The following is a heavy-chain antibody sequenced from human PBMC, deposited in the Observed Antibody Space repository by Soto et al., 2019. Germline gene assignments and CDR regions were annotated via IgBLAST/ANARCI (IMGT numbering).Heavy chain of an antibody. D-gene: IGHD1-26*01. Sequence: GGSLRLSCVGSGFNFNDFEMNWVRQAPGKSLEWVASIGSRGSPIDYADSVKGRFTVSRDNARNSVYLQMNNLRDDDAGVYYCARSWGLFCSSVRSYSPWFDPWGQGXLVTVYS. J-gene: IGHJ5*02. CDR1: GFNFNDFE. V-gene: IGHV3-48*03. CDR2: IGSRGSPI. CDR3: ARSWGLFCSSVRSYSPWFDP.